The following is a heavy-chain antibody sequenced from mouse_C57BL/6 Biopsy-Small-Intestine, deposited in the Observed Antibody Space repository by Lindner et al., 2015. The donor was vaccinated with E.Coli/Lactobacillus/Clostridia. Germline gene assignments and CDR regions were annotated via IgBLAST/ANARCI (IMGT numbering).Heavy chain of an antibody. V-gene: IGHV3-3*01. CDR3: ARDYYYGSYWYFGV. CDR2: TFYSGIT. J-gene: IGHJ1*03. CDR1: GFSINSDCY. Sequence: QLQESGPSLVRPSQTLSLTCTVTGFSINSDCYWIWIRQFPGNKLEYIGYTFYSGITYYNPSLESRTYITRDTSKNQFSLKLSSVTTEDTATYYCARDYYYGSYWYFGVWGTGTTVTVSS. D-gene: IGHD1-1*01.